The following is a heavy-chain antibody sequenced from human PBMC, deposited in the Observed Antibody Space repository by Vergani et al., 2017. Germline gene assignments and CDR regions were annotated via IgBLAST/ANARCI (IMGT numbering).Heavy chain of an antibody. Sequence: QVQLQESGPGLVKPSETLSLTCTVSGGSISSYYWSWIRQPPGKGLEWIGSIYYSGSTNYNPSLKSRVTISVDTSKNQFSLKLSSVTAADTAVYYCARGVLFGVVITYWYFDLWGRGTLVTVSS. CDR3: ARGVLFGVVITYWYFDL. V-gene: IGHV4-59*01. CDR1: GGSISSYY. CDR2: IYYSGST. J-gene: IGHJ2*01. D-gene: IGHD3-3*01.